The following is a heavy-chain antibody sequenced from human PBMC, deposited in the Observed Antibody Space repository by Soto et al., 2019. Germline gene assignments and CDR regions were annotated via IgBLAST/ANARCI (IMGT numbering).Heavy chain of an antibody. CDR1: GGSISSYY. CDR3: ARLGCSGGSCPFDP. V-gene: IGHV4-59*08. D-gene: IGHD2-15*01. CDR2: IYYSGST. Sequence: QVQLQESGPGLVKPSETLSLTCTVSGGSISSYYWSWIRQPPGKGLEHIGYIYYSGSTNYNPSLKSRGTISVDTSKNQFSLNLNSVTAADTAVYYCARLGCSGGSCPFDPWGQGTLVTVSS. J-gene: IGHJ5*02.